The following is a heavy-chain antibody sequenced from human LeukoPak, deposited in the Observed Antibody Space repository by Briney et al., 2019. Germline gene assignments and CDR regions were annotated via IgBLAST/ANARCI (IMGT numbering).Heavy chain of an antibody. CDR3: ARDKVYLSFDY. V-gene: IGHV4-30-2*01. J-gene: IGHJ4*02. Sequence: PSQTLSLTCTVSGGSISSGGYYWSWIRQPPGKGLEWIGYIYHSGSTYYNPSLKSRVTISVDRSKNQFSLKLSSVSAADTAVYYCARDKVYLSFDYWGQGTLVTVSS. CDR2: IYHSGST. D-gene: IGHD2-8*01. CDR1: GGSISSGGYY.